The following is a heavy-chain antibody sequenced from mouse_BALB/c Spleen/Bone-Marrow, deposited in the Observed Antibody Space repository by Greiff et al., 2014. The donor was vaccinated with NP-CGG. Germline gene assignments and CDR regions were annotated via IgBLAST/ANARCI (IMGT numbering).Heavy chain of an antibody. Sequence: VQLQQSGSVLVRPGASVKLSCKASGYTFTSSWMHWAKQRPGQGLEWIGEIHPNSGNTNYNEKFKGKATLTVDTSSSTAYVDLSSLTSKDSAVYYCANYYGSSSYWGQGTTLTVSS. J-gene: IGHJ2*01. CDR3: ANYYGSSSY. V-gene: IGHV1S130*01. D-gene: IGHD1-1*01. CDR1: GYTFTSSW. CDR2: IHPNSGNT.